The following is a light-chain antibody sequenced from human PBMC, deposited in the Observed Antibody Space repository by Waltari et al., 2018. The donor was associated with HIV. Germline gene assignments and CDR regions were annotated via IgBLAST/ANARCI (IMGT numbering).Light chain of an antibody. V-gene: IGLV2-14*01. CDR2: EVN. CDR3: SSYTSSISLV. CDR1: SSDVGGYHY. J-gene: IGLJ2*01. Sequence: ALSQPASVSGSPGQSIAISCTGTSSDVGGYHYVSWYQQHPGKAPKLMIYEVNNRPSGVSSRFSGSKSGNTASLTISGLQAEDEADYYCSSYTSSISLVFGGGTKLTVL.